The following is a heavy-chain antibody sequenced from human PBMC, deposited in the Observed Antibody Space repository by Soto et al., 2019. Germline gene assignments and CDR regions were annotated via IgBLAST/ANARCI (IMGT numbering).Heavy chain of an antibody. J-gene: IGHJ4*02. CDR3: ARSPRSSPYFDY. CDR1: GYTFSNFW. CDR2: IYPGDYET. D-gene: IGHD6-13*01. V-gene: IGHV5-51*01. Sequence: PGESLKISCQCSGYTFSNFWIAGVRQLPGKGLEWMGIIYPGDYETRYSPSFHGKVTISADRSIGTAYLQWSSLEASDSAFYFCARSPRSSPYFDYWGQGALVTVSS.